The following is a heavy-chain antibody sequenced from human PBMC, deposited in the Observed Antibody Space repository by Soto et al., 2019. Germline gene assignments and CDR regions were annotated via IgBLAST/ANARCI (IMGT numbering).Heavy chain of an antibody. D-gene: IGHD1-7*01. CDR2: ISYDGSNK. Sequence: GGSLRLSCAASGFTFSSYGMHWVRQAPGKGLEWVAVISYDGSNKYYADSVKGRFTISRDNSKNTLYLQMNSLRAEDTAVYYCAKEDINWNYFWDPRVDSRGFDYWGQGTLVTVSS. V-gene: IGHV3-30*18. CDR3: AKEDINWNYFWDPRVDSRGFDY. CDR1: GFTFSSYG. J-gene: IGHJ4*02.